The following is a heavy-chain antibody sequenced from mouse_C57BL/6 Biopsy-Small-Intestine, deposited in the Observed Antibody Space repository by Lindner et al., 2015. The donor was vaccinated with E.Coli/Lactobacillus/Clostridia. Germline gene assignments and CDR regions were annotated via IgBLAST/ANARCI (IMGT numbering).Heavy chain of an antibody. J-gene: IGHJ4*01. V-gene: IGHV5-17*01. Sequence: VQLQESGGGLVKPGGSLKLSRAASGFTFSDYGMHWVRQAPEKGLEWVAYISSGSSTIYYADTVKGRFTISRDNAKNTLFLQMTSLRSEDTAMYHCASNGYYYAMDYWGQGTSVTVSS. CDR2: ISSGSSTI. CDR3: ASNGYYYAMDY. D-gene: IGHD2-2*01. CDR1: GFTFSDYG.